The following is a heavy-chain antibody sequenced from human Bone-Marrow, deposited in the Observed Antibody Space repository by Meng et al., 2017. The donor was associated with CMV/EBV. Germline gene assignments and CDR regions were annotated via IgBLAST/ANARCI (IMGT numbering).Heavy chain of an antibody. CDR2: INPNSGGT. CDR3: ARVAVLRFLEWLLSPIDY. D-gene: IGHD3-3*01. Sequence: ASVKVSCKASGYTFTGYYMHWVRQAPGQGLEWMGWINPNSGGTNYAQKFQGRVTMTRDTSISTAYMELSRLRSDDTAVYYCARVAVLRFLEWLLSPIDYWGQGTLVTVSS. J-gene: IGHJ4*01. CDR1: GYTFTGYY. V-gene: IGHV1-2*02.